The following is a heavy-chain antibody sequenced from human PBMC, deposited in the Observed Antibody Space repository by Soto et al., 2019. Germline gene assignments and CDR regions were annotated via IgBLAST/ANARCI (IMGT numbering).Heavy chain of an antibody. CDR2: IYYSGST. CDR1: GGSISSSSYY. D-gene: IGHD6-6*01. J-gene: IGHJ4*02. V-gene: IGHV4-39*01. CDR3: ARIEYSSSSFDD. Sequence: PSETLSLTCTVSGGSISSSSYYWGWIRQPPGKGLERIGSIYYSGSTYYNPSLKSRVTISVDTSKNQFSLKLSSVTAADTAVYNCARIEYSSSSFDDWGQGTLVTSPQ.